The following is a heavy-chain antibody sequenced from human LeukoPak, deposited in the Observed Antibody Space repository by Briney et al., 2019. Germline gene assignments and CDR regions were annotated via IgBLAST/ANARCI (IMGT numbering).Heavy chain of an antibody. V-gene: IGHV4-39*01. J-gene: IGHJ4*02. CDR3: ARTRTDGYNFGFDY. D-gene: IGHD5-24*01. Sequence: SETLSLTCAVSGGSISNSHYWGWIRQPPGKDLEWIGSIYYSGSTYYNPSLKSRVIISVDTSKNQFSLKLTFVTAADTAIYYCARTRTDGYNFGFDYWGQGNLVTVSS. CDR2: IYYSGST. CDR1: GGSISNSHY.